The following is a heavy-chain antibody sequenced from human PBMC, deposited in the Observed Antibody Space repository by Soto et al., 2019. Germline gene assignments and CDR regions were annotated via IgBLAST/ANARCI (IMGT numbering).Heavy chain of an antibody. CDR3: ARDIWSGDYKWFDS. D-gene: IGHD3-3*01. J-gene: IGHJ5*01. V-gene: IGHV3-30*03. Sequence: GGSLRLSCTSSTVTINVHGIQWVRQAPGKGLEWVAFISNDGRAQYYADSVKGRFTISRDYSKNTVDLQMNSLRNEETAVYYCARDIWSGDYKWFDSWGPGTLVTAPQ. CDR1: TVTINVHG. CDR2: ISNDGRAQ.